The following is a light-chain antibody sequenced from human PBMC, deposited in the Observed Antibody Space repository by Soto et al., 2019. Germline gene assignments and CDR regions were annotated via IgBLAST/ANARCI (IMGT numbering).Light chain of an antibody. CDR2: GAS. V-gene: IGKV3-11*01. Sequence: EVVLTQSPATLSLSPGERATLSCRASESVFGYLAWYQHKPGQAPRLLIYGASNRATGVPARFSGSGSGTDFTLTISSLEPEDFAVYYCQQRYRWPPITFGQGTRLDNK. CDR3: QQRYRWPPIT. CDR1: ESVFGY. J-gene: IGKJ5*01.